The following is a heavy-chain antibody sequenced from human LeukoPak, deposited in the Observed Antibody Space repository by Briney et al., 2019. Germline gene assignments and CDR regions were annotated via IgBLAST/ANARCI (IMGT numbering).Heavy chain of an antibody. D-gene: IGHD6-13*01. CDR1: DGAITGYY. CDR3: ARGYSTSWTYYFDY. CDR2: LHYGGST. Sequence: PSETLSLTCTVSDGAITGYYWGWIRQPPGKGLDWIGHLHYGGSTNYNPSLKSRVTISVNTSKNHFSLKLSSVTAADTAVYYCARGYSTSWTYYFDYWGPGALVTVSS. V-gene: IGHV4-59*01. J-gene: IGHJ4*02.